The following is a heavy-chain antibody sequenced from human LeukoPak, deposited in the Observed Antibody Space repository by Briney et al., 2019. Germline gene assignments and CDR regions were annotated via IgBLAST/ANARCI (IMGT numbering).Heavy chain of an antibody. CDR2: VSPYNGNT. Sequence: GAAVKVSCKPSGYTFTDYDITWVRQAPGQGLEWMGRVSPYNGNTYYSQRFQDRVIITKDTSTGTAYMDLRDLRTDDTAMYYCARNERVRRVVKDLFEYWGQGTLVAVSS. CDR1: GYTFTDYD. CDR3: ARNERVRRVVKDLFEY. J-gene: IGHJ4*02. D-gene: IGHD3-10*01. V-gene: IGHV1-18*01.